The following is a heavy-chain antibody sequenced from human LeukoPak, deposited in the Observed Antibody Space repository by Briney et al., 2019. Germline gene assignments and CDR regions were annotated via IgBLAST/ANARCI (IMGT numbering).Heavy chain of an antibody. CDR2: ISAYNGNT. CDR1: GYTFTSYG. Sequence: ASVKVSCKASGYTFTSYGISWVRQAPGQGLEWMGWISAYNGNTNYAQKLQGRVTMTTDTSTSTAYMELRSLRSNDTTVYYCARGSVGATREDYWGQGTLVTVSS. CDR3: ARGSVGATREDY. J-gene: IGHJ4*02. V-gene: IGHV1-18*01. D-gene: IGHD1-26*01.